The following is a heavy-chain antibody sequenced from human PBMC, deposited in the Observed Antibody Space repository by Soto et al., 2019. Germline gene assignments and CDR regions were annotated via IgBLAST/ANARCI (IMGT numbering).Heavy chain of an antibody. J-gene: IGHJ4*02. D-gene: IGHD2-2*01. CDR1: GYTLTGNY. Sequence: ASVKVTCKDSGYTLTGNYRQWVRQAPGQGLEWMGWINPNSGGTNYAQKFQGWVTMTRDTSISTAYMELSRLRSDDTAVYYCARDKAAIHLFDYWGQGTLVTVSS. CDR2: INPNSGGT. V-gene: IGHV1-2*04. CDR3: ARDKAAIHLFDY.